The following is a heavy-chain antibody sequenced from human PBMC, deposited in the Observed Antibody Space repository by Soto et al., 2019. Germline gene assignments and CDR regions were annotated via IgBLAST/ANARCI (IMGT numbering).Heavy chain of an antibody. Sequence: SLRLSCAASGFNFNFYWMSWVRQAPGKGLEWVANINQDGSETYYVDSVKGRFTISRDNAKNSLYLQMNSLRAENTAVYFCARAPDAGSVDYWGQGTLVTVSS. D-gene: IGHD3-10*01. J-gene: IGHJ4*02. CDR2: INQDGSET. V-gene: IGHV3-7*01. CDR1: GFNFNFYW. CDR3: ARAPDAGSVDY.